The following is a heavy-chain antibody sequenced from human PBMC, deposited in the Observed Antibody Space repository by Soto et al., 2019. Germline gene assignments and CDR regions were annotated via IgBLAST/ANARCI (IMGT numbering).Heavy chain of an antibody. J-gene: IGHJ4*02. D-gene: IGHD3-16*01. Sequence: ASVKVSCKASGYTFTAYCLNWVRLAPGLGLEWMGWIDPNTGDTKYGQKFQGRVTMTRDTSISTAYMELSSLRSDDTAVYYCARTYYDYVWGTSTAFDYWGQGTLVTVSS. CDR1: GYTFTAYC. V-gene: IGHV1-2*02. CDR2: IDPNTGDT. CDR3: ARTYYDYVWGTSTAFDY.